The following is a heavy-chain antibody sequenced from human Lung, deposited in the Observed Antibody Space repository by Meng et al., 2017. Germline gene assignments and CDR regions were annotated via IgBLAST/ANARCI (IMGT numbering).Heavy chain of an antibody. CDR1: DYTFTGYG. CDR3: ARGTPGRSYSDY. D-gene: IGHD3-10*01. V-gene: IGHV1-18*01. Sequence: QVQLVQLGPEVKKPGAPVQVSCKASDYTFTGYGVSWVRQAPGQGLEWMAWLGAHDGDTSHAPKFQGRVTVSADRPTATAYMELRSLRSDDTAVYYCARGTPGRSYSDYWGQGTLVTVSS. J-gene: IGHJ4*02. CDR2: LGAHDGDT.